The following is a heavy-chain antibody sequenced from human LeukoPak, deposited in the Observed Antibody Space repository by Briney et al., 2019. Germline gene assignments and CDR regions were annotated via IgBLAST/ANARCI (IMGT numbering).Heavy chain of an antibody. D-gene: IGHD5-18*01. J-gene: IGHJ4*02. CDR2: TYSGGST. Sequence: GGSLRLSCAASGFSVSSNYMSWVRQAPGRGLEWVSVTYSGGSTSYADSVKGRFTISRDNSKNTLYLQMNSLRVEDTAVYYCATKRGYSYGLDYWGQGTLVTVSS. CDR1: GFSVSSNY. CDR3: ATKRGYSYGLDY. V-gene: IGHV3-53*01.